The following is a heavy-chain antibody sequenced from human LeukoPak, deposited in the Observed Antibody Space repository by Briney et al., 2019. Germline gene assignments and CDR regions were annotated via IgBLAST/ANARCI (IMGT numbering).Heavy chain of an antibody. D-gene: IGHD3-22*01. CDR1: GFTFSSYA. V-gene: IGHV3-30-3*01. CDR2: ISYDGSNK. CDR3: ARYLRDYYDSSGYYLVYYGMDV. J-gene: IGHJ6*02. Sequence: GGSLRLSCAASGFTFSSYAMHWVRQAPGKGLEWVEVISYDGSNKYYADSVKGRFTISRDNSKNTLYLQMNSLRAEDTAVYYCARYLRDYYDSSGYYLVYYGMDVWGQGTTVTVSS.